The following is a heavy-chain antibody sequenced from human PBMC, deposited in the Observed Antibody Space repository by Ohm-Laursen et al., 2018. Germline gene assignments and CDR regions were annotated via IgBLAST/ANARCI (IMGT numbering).Heavy chain of an antibody. D-gene: IGHD6-25*01. J-gene: IGHJ4*02. CDR3: AHRLAGNYFDY. CDR2: IDWDDDK. V-gene: IGHV2-70*12. CDR1: GFSLSTSGMC. Sequence: TQTLTLTCTFSGFSLSTSGMCVSWIRQPPGKALEWLARIDWDDDKYYRTSLKTRLTITKDTSKNQVVLTMTNMDPVDTATYYCAHRLAGNYFDYWGQGTLVTVSS.